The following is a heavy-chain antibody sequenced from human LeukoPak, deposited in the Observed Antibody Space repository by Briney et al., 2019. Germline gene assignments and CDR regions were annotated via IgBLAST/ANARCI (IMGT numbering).Heavy chain of an antibody. CDR3: AMVRGPYRWFDP. V-gene: IGHV4-59*01. D-gene: IGHD3-10*01. CDR1: GVSISSYY. CDR2: IYYSGST. J-gene: IGHJ5*02. Sequence: PSETLSLTCTVSGVSISSYYWSWIRQPPGKGLEWIGYIYYSGSTNYNPSLTSRVTISVDTSKNQLYLKLSSVTAADTAVYYCAMVRGPYRWFDPWGQGNLVTVSS.